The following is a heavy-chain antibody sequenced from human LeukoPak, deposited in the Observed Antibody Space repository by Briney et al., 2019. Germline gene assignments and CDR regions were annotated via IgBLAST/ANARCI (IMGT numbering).Heavy chain of an antibody. Sequence: ASVKVSCKASGYTFTTYYMHWVRQAPGQGLEWMGIINPSGGSTTYAQKFQGRVTITADESTSTAYMELSSLRSDDTAVYYCARAVPGLTGYYFDYWGQGTLVTVSS. V-gene: IGHV1-46*01. D-gene: IGHD7-27*01. CDR1: GYTFTTYY. CDR2: INPSGGST. CDR3: ARAVPGLTGYYFDY. J-gene: IGHJ4*02.